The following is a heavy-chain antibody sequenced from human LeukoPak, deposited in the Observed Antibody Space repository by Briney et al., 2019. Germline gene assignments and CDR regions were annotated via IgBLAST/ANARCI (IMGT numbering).Heavy chain of an antibody. J-gene: IGHJ3*02. D-gene: IGHD3-10*01. V-gene: IGHV6-1*01. CDR2: TYYMSKWFN. Sequence: SQTLSLTCAISGDSVSRKSAAWNWIRQSPSRGLEWLGRTYYMSKWFNEYAVSVKSRITINPNTSKNQSSLQLSSATPEDTAVYTCVGETPGVRAFDIWGQGTMVTVSS. CDR3: VGETPGVRAFDI. CDR1: GDSVSRKSAA.